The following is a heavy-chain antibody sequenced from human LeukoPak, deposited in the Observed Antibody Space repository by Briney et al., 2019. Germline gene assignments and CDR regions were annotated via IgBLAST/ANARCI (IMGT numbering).Heavy chain of an antibody. CDR1: GFTFSSYA. J-gene: IGHJ4*02. Sequence: GGSLRLSCAASGFTFSSYAMSWVRQAPGKGLEWVSAISGSGGSTYYADSVTGRFTISRDNSKNTLYLHMNSLRAEDTAVYYCAKNYDFWSGYLDYWGQGTLVTVSS. CDR2: ISGSGGST. CDR3: AKNYDFWSGYLDY. V-gene: IGHV3-23*01. D-gene: IGHD3-3*01.